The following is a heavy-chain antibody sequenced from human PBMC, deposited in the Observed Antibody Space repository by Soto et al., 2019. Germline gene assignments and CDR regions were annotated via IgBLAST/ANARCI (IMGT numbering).Heavy chain of an antibody. Sequence: PGGSLRRSCAASGFTFSSYAMSWVRQAPGKGLEWVSAISGSGGSTYYADSVKGRFTISRDNSKNTLYLQMNSLRAEDTAVYYCAKVRFSSGWHFDYWGQGTLFTVSS. J-gene: IGHJ4*02. CDR1: GFTFSSYA. D-gene: IGHD6-19*01. V-gene: IGHV3-23*01. CDR3: AKVRFSSGWHFDY. CDR2: ISGSGGST.